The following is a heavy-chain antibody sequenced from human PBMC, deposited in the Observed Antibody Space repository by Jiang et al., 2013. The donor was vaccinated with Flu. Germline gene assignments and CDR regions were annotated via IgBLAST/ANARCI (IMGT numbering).Heavy chain of an antibody. D-gene: IGHD6-6*01. V-gene: IGHV4-34*01. Sequence: LLKPSETLSLTCVVYGGSFSGYYWSWIRQPPGKGLEWIGEINHSGSSNYSPSLKSRVTISLDTSKNQFSLKVSSVTAADTAVYYCARAEGSSSSQAGFDYVGPGNPGPPSP. CDR1: GGSFSGYY. CDR2: INHSGSS. CDR3: ARAEGSSSSQAGFDY. J-gene: IGHJ4*02.